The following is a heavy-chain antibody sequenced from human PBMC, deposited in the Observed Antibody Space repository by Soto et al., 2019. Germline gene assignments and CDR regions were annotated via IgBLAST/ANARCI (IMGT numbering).Heavy chain of an antibody. CDR1: GFTFSNAW. Sequence: GGSLRLSCAASGFTFSNAWMSWVRQAPGKGLEWVGRIKSKTDGGTTDYAAPVKGRFTISRDDSKNTLYLQMNSLKTEDTAVYYCTTDRPHYVWGSYRPGGYFDYWGQGTQVTVSS. CDR2: IKSKTDGGTT. J-gene: IGHJ4*02. CDR3: TTDRPHYVWGSYRPGGYFDY. D-gene: IGHD3-16*02. V-gene: IGHV3-15*01.